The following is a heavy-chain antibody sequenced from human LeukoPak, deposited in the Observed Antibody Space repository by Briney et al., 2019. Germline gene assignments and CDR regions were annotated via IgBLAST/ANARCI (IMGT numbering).Heavy chain of an antibody. CDR3: ARDTTGEWGIAVAGTRGYFQH. J-gene: IGHJ1*01. CDR2: SNPNSGGT. D-gene: IGHD6-19*01. V-gene: IGHV1-2*02. CDR1: GYTFTGYY. Sequence: ASVKVSCKASGYTFTGYYMHLVRQAPGQGLEWMGWSNPNSGGTNYAQKFQGRVTMTRDTSISTAYMELSRLRSDDTAVYYCARDTTGEWGIAVAGTRGYFQHWGQGTLVTVSS.